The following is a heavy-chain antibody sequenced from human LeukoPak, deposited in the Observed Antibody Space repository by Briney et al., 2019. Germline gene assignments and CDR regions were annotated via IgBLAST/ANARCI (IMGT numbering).Heavy chain of an antibody. CDR1: GFTFSSYL. V-gene: IGHV3-7*01. D-gene: IGHD3-10*01. J-gene: IGHJ4*02. CDR3: ARDSRGAFDY. CDR2: IKQDGSEK. Sequence: GGSLRLSCAASGFTFSSYLMSWVRQAPGKGLGWVANIKQDGSEKYYVDSVKGRFTISRDDAQNSLYLQMNSLRAEDTAVYYCARDSRGAFDYWGQGTLVTVSA.